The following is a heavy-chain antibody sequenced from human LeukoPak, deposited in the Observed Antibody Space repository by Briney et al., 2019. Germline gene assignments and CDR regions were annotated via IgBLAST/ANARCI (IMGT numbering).Heavy chain of an antibody. D-gene: IGHD6-19*01. Sequence: GGSLRLSCAASGFIFSGSAMHWVRQAPGKGLEWVSLISGDGGSTYYADSVKGRFTISRDNSKNSLYLQMNSLRTEDSALYYCAKPSGWLIDYWGQGTLVTVSS. V-gene: IGHV3-43*02. J-gene: IGHJ4*02. CDR2: ISGDGGST. CDR3: AKPSGWLIDY. CDR1: GFIFSGSA.